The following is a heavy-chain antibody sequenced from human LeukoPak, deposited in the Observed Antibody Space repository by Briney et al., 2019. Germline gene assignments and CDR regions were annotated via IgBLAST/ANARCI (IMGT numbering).Heavy chain of an antibody. J-gene: IGHJ4*02. V-gene: IGHV1-2*02. CDR1: GYTFTGYY. CDR2: INPNSGGT. Sequence: GASVKVSCKASGYTFTGYYMHWVRQAPGQGLEWMGWINPNSGGTNYAQKFQGRVTMTRDTSISTAYMELSRLRSDDTAVYYCAIQPRTDTAMDFDYWGQGTLVTVSS. CDR3: AIQPRTDTAMDFDY. D-gene: IGHD5-18*01.